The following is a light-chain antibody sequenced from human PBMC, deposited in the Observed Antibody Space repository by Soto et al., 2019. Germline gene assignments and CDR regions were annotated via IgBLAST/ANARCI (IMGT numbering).Light chain of an antibody. CDR1: SSNIGKNY. CDR3: GTWDSSLSAGV. J-gene: IGLJ2*01. V-gene: IGLV1-51*02. CDR2: ENN. Sequence: QSVLTQPPSVSAAPGQKVTISCSGSSSNIGKNYVYWYQHLPGTAPKLLVYENNKRPSGIPDRFSGSKSGTSATLAITGLQTGDEADYYCGTWDSSLSAGVFGGGTQLTVL.